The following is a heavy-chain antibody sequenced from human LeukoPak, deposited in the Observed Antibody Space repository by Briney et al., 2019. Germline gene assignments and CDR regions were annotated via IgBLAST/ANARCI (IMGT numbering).Heavy chain of an antibody. CDR1: GFTFSSYS. Sequence: GGSLRLSCAASGFTFSSYSMNWVRQAPGKGLEWVSYISSSSSTIYYADSVKGRFTISRDNAKNSLYLQMNSLRAGDTAVYYCARVGGYCSSTSCPNNWFDPWGQGTLVTVSS. CDR2: ISSSSSTI. J-gene: IGHJ5*02. D-gene: IGHD2-2*01. V-gene: IGHV3-48*01. CDR3: ARVGGYCSSTSCPNNWFDP.